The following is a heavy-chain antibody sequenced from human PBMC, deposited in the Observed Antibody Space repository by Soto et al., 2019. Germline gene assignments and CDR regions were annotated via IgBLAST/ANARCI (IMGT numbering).Heavy chain of an antibody. CDR3: ARRHSSREYFQH. V-gene: IGHV4-31*03. D-gene: IGHD6-13*01. J-gene: IGHJ1*01. Sequence: PSEPLYLTCTVSGGSISSGGYYWSWIRQHPGRGVEWIGYIYYSGSTYYNPSLKSRVTISVDTSKNQFSLKLSSVTAADTAVYYCARRHSSREYFQHWGQGTLVTVSS. CDR1: GGSISSGGYY. CDR2: IYYSGST.